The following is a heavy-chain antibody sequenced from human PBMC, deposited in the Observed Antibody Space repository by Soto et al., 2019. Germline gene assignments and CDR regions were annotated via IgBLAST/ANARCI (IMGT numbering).Heavy chain of an antibody. CDR3: VRGGGGGLFEH. CDR1: GFTFSGYS. D-gene: IGHD2-21*01. V-gene: IGHV3-48*04. CDR2: ISPKSTFR. J-gene: IGHJ4*02. Sequence: HPGGSLRLSCAASGFTFSGYSMNWVRQAPGKGLEWLSHISPKSTFRNYADSVKGRFTISRDNTESSLFLQMNSLGVDDTAVYSCVRGGGGGLFEHWGQGVLVTVSS.